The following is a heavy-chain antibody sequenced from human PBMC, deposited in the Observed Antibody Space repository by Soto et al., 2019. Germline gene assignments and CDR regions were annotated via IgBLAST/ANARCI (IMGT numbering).Heavy chain of an antibody. CDR3: ARCSGGSKRDWFDP. V-gene: IGHV4-31*02. CDR1: GGSISSGGYY. J-gene: IGHJ5*02. D-gene: IGHD2-15*01. CDR2: IYYSGST. Sequence: SSETLSLTCTVSGGSISSGGYYWSWIRQHPGKGLEWIGYIYYSGSTYYNPSLKSRVTISVDTSKNQFSLKLSSVTAADTAVYYCARCSGGSKRDWFDPWGQGTLVTVSS.